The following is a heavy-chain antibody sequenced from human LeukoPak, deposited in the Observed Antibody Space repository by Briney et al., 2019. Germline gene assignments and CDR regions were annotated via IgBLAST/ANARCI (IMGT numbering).Heavy chain of an antibody. CDR3: AKGAHFWSGYYSNFDY. V-gene: IGHV3-9*01. CDR2: ISWNSGSI. J-gene: IGHJ4*02. Sequence: GRSLRLSCAASGFTFDDYAMHWVRQAPGKGLEWVSGISWNSGSIGYADSVKGRFTISRDNAKNSLYLQMNSLRAEDTALYYCAKGAHFWSGYYSNFDYWGQGTLVTVSS. D-gene: IGHD3-3*02. CDR1: GFTFDDYA.